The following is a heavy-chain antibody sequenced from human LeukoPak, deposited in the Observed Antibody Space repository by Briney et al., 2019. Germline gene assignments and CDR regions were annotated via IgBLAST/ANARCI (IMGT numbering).Heavy chain of an antibody. CDR1: GFTFDDYA. CDR2: ISWNSGSI. Sequence: GGSLRPSCAASGFTFDDYAMHWVRQAPGKGLEWVSGISWNSGSIGYADSVKGRFTISRDNAKNSLYLQMNSLRAEDTALYYCAKDETYDSSGYPVYWGQGTLVTVSS. D-gene: IGHD3-22*01. CDR3: AKDETYDSSGYPVY. J-gene: IGHJ4*02. V-gene: IGHV3-9*01.